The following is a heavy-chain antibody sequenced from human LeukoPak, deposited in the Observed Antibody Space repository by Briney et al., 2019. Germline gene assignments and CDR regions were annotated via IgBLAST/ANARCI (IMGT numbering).Heavy chain of an antibody. Sequence: ASVKVSCKVSGYTLTELSMHWVRQAPGKGLDWMGGFDPEHSKTVYAQDFEGRLTMTEDTSTDTAYMELSSLRSEDTAVYYCARAGYSYGYGYGMDVWGQGTTVTVSS. CDR1: GYTLTELS. J-gene: IGHJ6*02. V-gene: IGHV1-24*01. D-gene: IGHD5-18*01. CDR3: ARAGYSYGYGYGMDV. CDR2: FDPEHSKT.